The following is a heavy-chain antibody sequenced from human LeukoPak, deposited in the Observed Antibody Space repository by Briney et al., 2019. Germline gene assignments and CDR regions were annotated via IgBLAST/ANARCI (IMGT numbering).Heavy chain of an antibody. CDR2: ISSSGDII. Sequence: GGSLRLSCAASGLTFSDYFMSWIRQAPGKGLEWASYISSSGDIIYYADSVKGRFTISRDNAKNSLYLQMNSLRAEDTAVYYCARAQTTVAYPFPHWGQGTLVTVSS. V-gene: IGHV3-11*01. CDR3: ARAQTTVAYPFPH. CDR1: GLTFSDYF. D-gene: IGHD4-23*01. J-gene: IGHJ4*02.